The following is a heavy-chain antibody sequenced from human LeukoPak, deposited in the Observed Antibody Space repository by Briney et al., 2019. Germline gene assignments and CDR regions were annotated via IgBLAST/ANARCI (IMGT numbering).Heavy chain of an antibody. CDR2: ISSTSSYK. CDR1: GFTFSTYS. D-gene: IGHD3-10*01. J-gene: IGHJ4*02. CDR3: ARDLSMVRGVIITGPFDY. Sequence: GGSLRLSCAASGFTFSTYSMNWVRQAPGKGLEWVSSISSTSSYKYYADSVKGRFTISRDNAKNSLYLQMNSLTAEDTAVYYCARDLSMVRGVIITGPFDYWGQGTLVTVSS. V-gene: IGHV3-21*01.